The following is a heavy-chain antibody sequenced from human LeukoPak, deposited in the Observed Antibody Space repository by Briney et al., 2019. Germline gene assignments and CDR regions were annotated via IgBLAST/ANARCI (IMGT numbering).Heavy chain of an antibody. CDR1: GGTFSSYA. Sequence: SVKVSCKASGGTFSSYAISWVRQAPGQGLEWMGRIIPIFGTANYAQKFQGRVTITTDESTSAADMELSSLGSEDTAVYYCARQPGGTTSAFDIWGQGTMVTVSS. CDR2: IIPIFGTA. J-gene: IGHJ3*02. V-gene: IGHV1-69*05. D-gene: IGHD1-7*01. CDR3: ARQPGGTTSAFDI.